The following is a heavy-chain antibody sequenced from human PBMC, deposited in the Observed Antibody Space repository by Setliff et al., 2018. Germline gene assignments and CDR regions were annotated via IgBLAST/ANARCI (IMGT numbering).Heavy chain of an antibody. D-gene: IGHD1-26*01. Sequence: SETLSLTCTVSGGSISSGTYYWSWIRQPAGKGLEWIGRLHTSGSIDYNPSLKSRVTISVDTSKNQFSLRLRSVTAADTAVYFCARDNTMVGATDYWGQGILVTVSS. CDR3: ARDNTMVGATDY. CDR2: LHTSGSI. CDR1: GGSISSGTYY. J-gene: IGHJ4*02. V-gene: IGHV4-61*02.